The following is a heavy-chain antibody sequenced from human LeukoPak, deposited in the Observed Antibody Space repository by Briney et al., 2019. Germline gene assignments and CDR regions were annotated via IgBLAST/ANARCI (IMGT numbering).Heavy chain of an antibody. CDR3: AKPGSGWPLVWIDY. V-gene: IGHV3-23*01. CDR2: ISDSGSKT. D-gene: IGHD6-19*01. CDR1: GFTFSSFG. J-gene: IGHJ4*02. Sequence: PGGSLRLSRVASGFTFSSFGMSWVRQAPGKGLEWVSSISDSGSKTYYADSVKGRFTISRDNSKTTLYLQMNSLRAEDTAVYYCAKPGSGWPLVWIDYWGQGTLATVSS.